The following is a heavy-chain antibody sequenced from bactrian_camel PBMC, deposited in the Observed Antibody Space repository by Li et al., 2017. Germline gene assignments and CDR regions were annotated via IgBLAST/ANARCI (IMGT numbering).Heavy chain of an antibody. CDR3: AARGPYCYTKLSVRDFTY. J-gene: IGHJ6*01. CDR1: GYTYDTYC. D-gene: IGHD2*01. Sequence: VQLVESGGGSVQAGGPLRLSCAAPGYTYDTYCMGWFRRPPGKEREGVARIATGSGNTYYADSVKGRFTISQDNAKNTVYLQMNSLKPEDAAMYYCAARGPYCYTKLSVRDFTYWGQGTQVTVS. CDR2: IATGSGNT. V-gene: IGHV3S36*01.